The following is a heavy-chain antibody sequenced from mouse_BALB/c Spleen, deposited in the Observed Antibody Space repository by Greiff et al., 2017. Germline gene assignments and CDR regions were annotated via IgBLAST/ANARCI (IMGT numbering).Heavy chain of an antibody. D-gene: IGHD2-1*01. V-gene: IGHV5-6-2*01. CDR3: ARHYYGNLYWYFDV. J-gene: IGHJ1*01. Sequence: EVMLVESGGGLVKLGGSLKLSCAASGFTFSSYYMSWVRQTPEKRLELVAAINSNGGSTYYPDTVKGRFTISRDNAKNTLYLQMSSLKSEDTALYYCARHYYGNLYWYFDVWGAGTTVTVSS. CDR1: GFTFSSYY. CDR2: INSNGGST.